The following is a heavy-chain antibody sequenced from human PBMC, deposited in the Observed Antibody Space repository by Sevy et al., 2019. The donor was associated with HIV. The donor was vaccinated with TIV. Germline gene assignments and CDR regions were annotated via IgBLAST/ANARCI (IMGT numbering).Heavy chain of an antibody. CDR3: ATEGTGEQRAGFDF. V-gene: IGHV3-13*01. Sequence: GGSLRLSCAASGFTFNKYDMHWVRQPTGKGLEWLSGIGVRGDTHYPGAVKGRFTISRENAKNSLYLQMDDLRAGETAVYYCATEGTGEQRAGFDFWGQGTLVTVSS. CDR1: GFTFNKYD. CDR2: IGVRGDT. D-gene: IGHD7-27*01. J-gene: IGHJ4*02.